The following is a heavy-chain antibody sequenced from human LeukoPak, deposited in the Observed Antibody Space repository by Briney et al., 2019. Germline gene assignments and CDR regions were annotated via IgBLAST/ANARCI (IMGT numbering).Heavy chain of an antibody. CDR3: ARGCGIQLWFGACPYGMDV. CDR1: GYTFTSYY. CDR2: TNPSGGST. J-gene: IGHJ6*02. V-gene: IGHV1-46*01. Sequence: GASVKVSCKASGYTFTSYYMHWVRQAPGQGLEWMGITNPSGGSTSYAQKFQGRVTMTRDTSTSTVYMELSSLRSEDTAVYYCARGCGIQLWFGACPYGMDVWGQGTTVTVSS. D-gene: IGHD5-18*01.